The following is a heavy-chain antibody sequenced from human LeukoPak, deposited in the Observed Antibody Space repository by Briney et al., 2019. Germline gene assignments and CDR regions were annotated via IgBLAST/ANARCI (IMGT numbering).Heavy chain of an antibody. J-gene: IGHJ4*02. CDR3: ARDHVLLWFGELYY. D-gene: IGHD3-10*01. Sequence: GGSLRLSCAASGFTFSSYAMHWVRQAPGKGLEWVAVISYDGSNKYYADSVKGRFTISRDNSKNTLYLQMNSLRAEDTAVYYCARDHVLLWFGELYYWGQGTLVTVSS. V-gene: IGHV3-30-3*01. CDR2: ISYDGSNK. CDR1: GFTFSSYA.